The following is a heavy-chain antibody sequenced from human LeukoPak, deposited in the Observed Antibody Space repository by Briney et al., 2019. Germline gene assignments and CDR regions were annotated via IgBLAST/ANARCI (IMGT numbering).Heavy chain of an antibody. CDR3: ARDRWYDSSGYYYGPPIDAFDI. D-gene: IGHD3-22*01. J-gene: IGHJ3*02. CDR1: GFTFSSYA. V-gene: IGHV3-23*01. Sequence: GGSLRLSCAASGFTFSSYAMSWVRQAPGKGLEWVSAISGSGGSTYYADSVKGRFTISRDNAKNSLYLQMNSLRAEDTAVYYCARDRWYDSSGYYYGPPIDAFDIWGQGTMVTVSS. CDR2: ISGSGGST.